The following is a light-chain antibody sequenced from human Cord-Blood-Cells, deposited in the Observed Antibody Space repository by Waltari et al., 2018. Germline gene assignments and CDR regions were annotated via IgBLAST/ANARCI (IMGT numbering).Light chain of an antibody. J-gene: IGLJ1*01. V-gene: IGLV2-23*01. CDR2: EGS. Sequence: QSPLTQPASVSGSPGQSITIPCTGTSSDVGRYNLVSWYQQHPGKAPKLMIYEGSKRPSGVSNRFSGSKSGNTASLTISGLQAEDEADYYCCSYAGSSTYVFGTGTKVTVL. CDR1: SSDVGRYNL. CDR3: CSYAGSSTYV.